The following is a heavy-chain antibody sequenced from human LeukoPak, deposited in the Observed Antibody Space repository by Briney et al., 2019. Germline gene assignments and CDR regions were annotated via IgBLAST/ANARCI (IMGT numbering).Heavy chain of an antibody. CDR2: ISRSGIGI. CDR3: ARDSVPGATGYFYSMDV. CDR1: GFTFTDYF. J-gene: IGHJ6*03. V-gene: IGHV3-11*04. D-gene: IGHD2-2*01. Sequence: GGSLRLSCAASGFTFTDYFFTWIRPAPGKGLEWLSYISRSGIGISYADSVQGRFTISRDNAKNLLYLQMNSLRPEDTGVYYCARDSVPGATGYFYSMDVWGKGATVTVSS.